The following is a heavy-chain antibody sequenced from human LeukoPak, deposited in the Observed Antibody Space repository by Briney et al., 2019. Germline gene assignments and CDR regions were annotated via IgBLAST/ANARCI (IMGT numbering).Heavy chain of an antibody. CDR2: IYYSGST. J-gene: IGHJ5*02. D-gene: IGHD6-13*01. CDR3: ARGYSSSWSNWFDP. V-gene: IGHV4-59*01. Sequence: SETLSLTCTVSGGSISRYYWSWIRQPPGKGLEWIGYIYYSGSTNYNPSLKSRVTISVDTFKNQFSLKLSSVTAADTAVYYCARGYSSSWSNWFDPWGQGTLVTVSS. CDR1: GGSISRYY.